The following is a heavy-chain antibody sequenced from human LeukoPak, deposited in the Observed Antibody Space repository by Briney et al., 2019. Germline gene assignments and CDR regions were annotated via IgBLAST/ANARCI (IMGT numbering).Heavy chain of an antibody. D-gene: IGHD6-19*01. CDR2: IYYRGST. CDR3: ARRGYSSGWWPFDP. CDR1: GGSISSSSYY. Sequence: SETLSLTCTVSGGSISSSSYYWGWIRQPPGKGWEWIGSIYYRGSTYYNPSLKSRVTISVDTSKNQFSLKLSSVTAADTAVYYCARRGYSSGWWPFDPWGQGTLVTVSS. J-gene: IGHJ5*02. V-gene: IGHV4-39*01.